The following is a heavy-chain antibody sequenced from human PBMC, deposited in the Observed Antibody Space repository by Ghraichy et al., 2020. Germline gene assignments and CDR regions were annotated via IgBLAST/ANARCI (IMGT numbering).Heavy chain of an antibody. CDR1: DDSISSYY. V-gene: IGHV4-59*01. D-gene: IGHD6-6*01. CDR2: IYYTGTT. J-gene: IGHJ4*02. Sequence: SETLSLTCSVSDDSISSYYWNWVRQPPGKTLEWIGYIYYTGTTDYNPSLKGRVAISLDTSKKQFSLKLSSVTAADTAVYYCARDAAARPRSFEFWGQGTLGTVSS. CDR3: ARDAAARPRSFEF.